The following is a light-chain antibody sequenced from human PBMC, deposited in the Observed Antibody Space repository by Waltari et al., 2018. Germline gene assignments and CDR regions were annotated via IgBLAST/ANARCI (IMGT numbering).Light chain of an antibody. CDR1: KLGDKY. J-gene: IGLJ2*01. CDR3: QAWDSSTVF. V-gene: IGLV3-1*01. CDR2: QDT. Sequence: SYELSQPPSVSVSPGQTASVPCSGDKLGDKYAFWYQQKPGQSPVLVIYQDTRRPSGIPDRFSGSNSGNTATLTISGTQAMDEADYYCQAWDSSTVFFGGGTRLTVL.